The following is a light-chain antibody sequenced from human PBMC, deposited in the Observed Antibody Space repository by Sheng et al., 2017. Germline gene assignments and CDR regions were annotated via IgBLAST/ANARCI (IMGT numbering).Light chain of an antibody. CDR1: RSNIGSNT. CDR2: SNN. CDR3: QSYDSSLSGWV. J-gene: IGLJ3*02. Sequence: QSVLTQPPSASGTPGQRVTISCSGSRSNIGSNTVNWYQQLPGTAPKLLIYSNNQRPSGVPDRFSGSKSGTTASLAITGLQAEDEADYYCQSYDSSLSGWVFGGGTKLTVV. V-gene: IGLV1-44*01.